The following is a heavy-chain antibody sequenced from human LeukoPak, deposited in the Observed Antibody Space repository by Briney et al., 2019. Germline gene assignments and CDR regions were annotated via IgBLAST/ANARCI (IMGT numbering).Heavy chain of an antibody. V-gene: IGHV3-23*01. J-gene: IGHJ6*03. D-gene: IGHD1-26*01. CDR3: AGATAPFSYYYYMDV. Sequence: GGSLRLSCAASGFTFSSYAMSWVRQAPGKGLEWVSGISGSGGSTYYADSVKGRFTISRDNSKNTLFLQMNSLRAEDTAVYYCAGATAPFSYYYYMDVWGKGTTVTVSS. CDR2: ISGSGGST. CDR1: GFTFSSYA.